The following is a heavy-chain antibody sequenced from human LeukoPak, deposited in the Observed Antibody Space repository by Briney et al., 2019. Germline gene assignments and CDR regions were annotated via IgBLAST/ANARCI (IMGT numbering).Heavy chain of an antibody. Sequence: SETLSLTCAVYGGSFSGYYWSWLRQPPGKGLEWIGEINHSGSTNYNPSLKSRVTISVDTSKNQFSLKLSSVTAADTAVYYCARGDDLTGYSSGWFGYWGQGTLVTVSS. J-gene: IGHJ4*02. D-gene: IGHD6-19*01. CDR3: ARGDDLTGYSSGWFGY. V-gene: IGHV4-34*01. CDR2: INHSGST. CDR1: GGSFSGYY.